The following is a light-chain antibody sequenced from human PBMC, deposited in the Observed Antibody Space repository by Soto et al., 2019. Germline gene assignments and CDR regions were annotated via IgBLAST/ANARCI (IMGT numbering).Light chain of an antibody. Sequence: EVVMTQSPATLSMCPGESATLSCRASQSVSSNLAWYQQKPGQAPRLLFYGASTRATGIPARFSGSGSGTDFTLTISSLQSEDFAVYYCHQYDYWPLTFGGGTKVDIK. V-gene: IGKV3D-15*01. J-gene: IGKJ4*01. CDR1: QSVSSN. CDR3: HQYDYWPLT. CDR2: GAS.